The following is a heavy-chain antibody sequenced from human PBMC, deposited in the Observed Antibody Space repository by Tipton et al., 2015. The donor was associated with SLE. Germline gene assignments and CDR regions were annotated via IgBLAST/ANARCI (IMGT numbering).Heavy chain of an antibody. CDR2: IYTSGST. J-gene: IGHJ4*02. D-gene: IGHD6-19*01. Sequence: LSLTCTVSGGSISNYYWSWIRQPAGKGLEWIGRIYTSGSTNYNPSLKSRVTMSVDTSKNQFSLKLSSVTAADTAVYYCARDHPVAGPFDYWGQGTLVTASS. CDR1: GGSISNYY. V-gene: IGHV4-4*07. CDR3: ARDHPVAGPFDY.